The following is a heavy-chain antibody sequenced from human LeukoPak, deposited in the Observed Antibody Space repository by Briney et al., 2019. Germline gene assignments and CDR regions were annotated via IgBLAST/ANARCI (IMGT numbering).Heavy chain of an antibody. CDR3: ARLGRQLYVDY. D-gene: IGHD6-13*01. Sequence: GGSLRLSCVASGFTFSDYSMSWIRQAPGKGPEWLSYINSGATSIYYADSVRGRFTISRDNAKNSLSLQMNSLRAEDTAMYYCARLGRQLYVDYWGQGTLVTVSS. J-gene: IGHJ4*02. CDR2: INSGATSI. V-gene: IGHV3-11*01. CDR1: GFTFSDYS.